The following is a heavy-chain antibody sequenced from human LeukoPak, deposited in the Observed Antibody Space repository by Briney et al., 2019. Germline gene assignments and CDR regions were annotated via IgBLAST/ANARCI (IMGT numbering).Heavy chain of an antibody. CDR3: ARPLSIVGAIFPGY. J-gene: IGHJ4*02. CDR2: INHSGST. Sequence: PSETLSLTCAVYGGSFSGYYWSWIRQPPGKGLEWIGEINHSGSTNYNPSLKSRVTISVDTSKNQFSLKLSSVTAADTAVYYCARPLSIVGAIFPGYWGQGTLVTVSS. V-gene: IGHV4-34*01. D-gene: IGHD1-26*01. CDR1: GGSFSGYY.